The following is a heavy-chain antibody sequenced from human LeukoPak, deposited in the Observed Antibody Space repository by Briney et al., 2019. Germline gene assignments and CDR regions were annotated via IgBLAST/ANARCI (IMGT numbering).Heavy chain of an antibody. D-gene: IGHD3-10*02. J-gene: IGHJ4*02. Sequence: SETLSLTCSVSGGSISTSGYYWGWIRQPPGKGLEYIGSMYYSGSTDYNPSLKSRVTISVDTSNNHFPLRLSSVTAAGAAVYYCARRRGMFSYYFDYWGQGTLVTVSS. CDR2: MYYSGST. CDR3: ARRRGMFSYYFDY. V-gene: IGHV4-39*01. CDR1: GGSISTSGYY.